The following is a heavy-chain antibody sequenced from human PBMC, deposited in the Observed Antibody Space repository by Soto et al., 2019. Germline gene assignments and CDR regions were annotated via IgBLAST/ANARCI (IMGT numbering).Heavy chain of an antibody. J-gene: IGHJ3*02. CDR2: LYWDDDK. Sequence: QITLKESGPTLVKPTQTLTLTCTFSGFSLSTSGVGVGWIRQPPGKALEWLALLYWDDDKRYSPSLKSRLTITKDTSKNQVVLTMTNMDPVDTATCYCAHRRTENAFDICGQGTMVTVSS. V-gene: IGHV2-5*02. CDR3: AHRRTENAFDI. CDR1: GFSLSTSGVG.